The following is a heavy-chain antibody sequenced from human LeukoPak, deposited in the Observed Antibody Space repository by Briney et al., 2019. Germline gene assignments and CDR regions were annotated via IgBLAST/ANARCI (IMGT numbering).Heavy chain of an antibody. V-gene: IGHV3-23*01. CDR1: GFTFSSYG. D-gene: IGHD3-16*01. Sequence: GGTLRLSCAASGFTFSSYGMSWVRQAPGKGLEWVSAISGSGGSTYYADSVKGRFTISRDNSKNTLYLQMNSLRAEDTAVYYCAKDRYYDYVWGSSYYFDYWGQGTLVTVSS. CDR3: AKDRYYDYVWGSSYYFDY. CDR2: ISGSGGST. J-gene: IGHJ4*02.